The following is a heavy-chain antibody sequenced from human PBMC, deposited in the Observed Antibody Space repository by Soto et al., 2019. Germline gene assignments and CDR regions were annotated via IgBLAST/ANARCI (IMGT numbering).Heavy chain of an antibody. CDR3: ARRSRYYDSSGYPQTFDI. CDR2: IHYSGST. CDR1: GGSISNSSYY. Sequence: TSDTLSLTCTVFGGSISNSSYYWGWIRQTPGNGLEWIGSIHYSGSTYYNPSLKSRVTISVDTSKNQFSLKLSSVTAADTAVYYCARRSRYYDSSGYPQTFDIWGQGTMVTVSS. V-gene: IGHV4-39*01. D-gene: IGHD3-22*01. J-gene: IGHJ3*02.